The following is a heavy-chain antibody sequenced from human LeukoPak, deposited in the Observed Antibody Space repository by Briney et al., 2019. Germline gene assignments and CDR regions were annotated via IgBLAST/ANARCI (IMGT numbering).Heavy chain of an antibody. J-gene: IGHJ5*02. CDR1: GFTFSSYA. D-gene: IGHD3-10*01. V-gene: IGHV3-23*01. Sequence: GGSLRLSCAASGFTFSSYAMSWVRQAPGKGLEWVSAISGSGGSTYYADSVKGRFTISRDNSKNTLYLQMNSLRAEDTAVYYCARDGSGVRGEENWFDPWGQGTLVTVSS. CDR2: ISGSGGST. CDR3: ARDGSGVRGEENWFDP.